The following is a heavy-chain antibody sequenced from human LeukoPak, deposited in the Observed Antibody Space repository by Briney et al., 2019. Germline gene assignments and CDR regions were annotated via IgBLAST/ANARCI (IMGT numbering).Heavy chain of an antibody. J-gene: IGHJ4*02. CDR2: INHSGST. Sequence: SETLSLTCAVYGGSFSGYYWSWIRQPPGKGLEWIGEINHSGSTNYSPSLKSRVTISVDTSKNQFSLKLSSVTAADTAVYYCARDHKRLTIFGVVIIGGIDYWGQGTLVTVSS. D-gene: IGHD3-3*01. CDR1: GGSFSGYY. V-gene: IGHV4-34*01. CDR3: ARDHKRLTIFGVVIIGGIDY.